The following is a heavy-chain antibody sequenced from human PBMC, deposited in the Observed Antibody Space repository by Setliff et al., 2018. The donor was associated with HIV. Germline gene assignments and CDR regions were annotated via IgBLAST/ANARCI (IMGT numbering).Heavy chain of an antibody. CDR2: IFYSGSI. D-gene: IGHD6-19*01. V-gene: IGHV4-39*07. J-gene: IGHJ3*02. CDR1: GGSIRSSSYY. Sequence: SLTCTVSGGSIRSSSYYWGWIRQPPGKGLEWIGNIFYSGSIYYNPSLKSRVTISVDTSKNQFSLKLSSVTAADTAVYYCATGQWLRGAFDIWGQGTMVTVSS. CDR3: ATGQWLRGAFDI.